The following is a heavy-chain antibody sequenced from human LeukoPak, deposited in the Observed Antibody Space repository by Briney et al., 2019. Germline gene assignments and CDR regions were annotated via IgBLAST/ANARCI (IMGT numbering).Heavy chain of an antibody. D-gene: IGHD3-16*01. Sequence: GGSLRLSCTASGFTFSTYAMGWARQAPGKGLEWVSGIGAIGVNTFYADSAKGRFTISRDNSKNTLYLQMNSLRADDTAVYYCAKDTPLCYFDYWGQGTLVTVSS. CDR3: AKDTPLCYFDY. CDR2: IGAIGVNT. J-gene: IGHJ4*02. V-gene: IGHV3-23*01. CDR1: GFTFSTYA.